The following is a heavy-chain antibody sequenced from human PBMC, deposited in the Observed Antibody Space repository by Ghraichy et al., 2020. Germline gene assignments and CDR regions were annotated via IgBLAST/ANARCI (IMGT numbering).Heavy chain of an antibody. J-gene: IGHJ1*01. CDR1: GFTFSSYW. D-gene: IGHD6-13*01. CDR2: IKQDGSEK. Sequence: GGSLRLSCAASGFTFSSYWMSWVRQAPGKGLEWVANIKQDGSEKYYVDSVKGRFTISRDNAKNSLYLQMNSLRAEDTAVYYCARVLQSSWYRREYFQHWGQGTLVTVSS. V-gene: IGHV3-7*03. CDR3: ARVLQSSWYRREYFQH.